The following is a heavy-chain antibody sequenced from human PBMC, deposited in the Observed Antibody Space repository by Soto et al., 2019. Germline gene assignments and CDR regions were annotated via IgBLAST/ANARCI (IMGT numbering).Heavy chain of an antibody. J-gene: IGHJ4*02. CDR1: GFTFNDHH. V-gene: IGHV3-72*01. CDR3: ALVGRSSMIRGLISGGDY. CDR2: TRNKAQTFST. Sequence: EVQLVESGGGLVQPGGSLRLSCAASGFTFNDHHMDWVRQAPGKGLEWVGRTRNKAQTFSTNYAASVKGRFTISRDDSRNSLYLQMNSLKTEDTAVYYCALVGRSSMIRGLISGGDYWGQGTLVTVSS. D-gene: IGHD3-10*01.